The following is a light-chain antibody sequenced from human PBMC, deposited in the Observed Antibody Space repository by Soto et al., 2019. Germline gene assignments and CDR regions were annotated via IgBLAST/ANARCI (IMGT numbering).Light chain of an antibody. J-gene: IGKJ1*01. CDR2: DAS. CDR3: QQYDSYSPRT. CDR1: QNINSW. Sequence: DIQMTQSPSTLSASVGDRGTIICRASQNINSWVAWYQQKPGKAPKALIYDASSLESGVPSRFSGSGSGTYFTLTISSLQPDDFATYYCQQYDSYSPRTFGRGTKVEIK. V-gene: IGKV1-5*02.